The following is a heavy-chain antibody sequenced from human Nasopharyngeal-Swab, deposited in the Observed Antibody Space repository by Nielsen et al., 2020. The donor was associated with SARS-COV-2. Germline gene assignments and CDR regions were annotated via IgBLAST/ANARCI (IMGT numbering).Heavy chain of an antibody. CDR2: MYPRDSDT. V-gene: IGHV5-51*04. CDR1: GYSFSSYW. Sequence: SLTLSCKGSGYSFSSYWIGWVRQMPGKGLEWMGIMYPRDSDTRYSPSFQGQVTISAEKPISTAYLQWSSLKASDTAMYYCATAYNGNYYWDYWGQGTLVTVSS. D-gene: IGHD1-7*01. J-gene: IGHJ4*02. CDR3: ATAYNGNYYWDY.